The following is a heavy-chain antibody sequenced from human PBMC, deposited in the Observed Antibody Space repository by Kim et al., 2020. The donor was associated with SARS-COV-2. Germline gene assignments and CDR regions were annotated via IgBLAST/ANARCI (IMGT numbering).Heavy chain of an antibody. CDR1: GGSISSSSYY. CDR2: IYYSGST. CDR3: ARLAYYSYYYGMDV. J-gene: IGHJ6*02. V-gene: IGHV4-39*01. Sequence: SETLSLTCTVSGGSISSSSYYWGWIRQPPGKGLEWIGSIYYSGSTYYNPSLKSRVTISVDTSKNQFSLKLSSVTAADTAVYYCARLAYYSYYYGMDVWGQGTTVTVSS.